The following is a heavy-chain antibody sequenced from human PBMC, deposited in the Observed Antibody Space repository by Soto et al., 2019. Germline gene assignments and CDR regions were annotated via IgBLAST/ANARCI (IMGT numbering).Heavy chain of an antibody. CDR1: GFTFSSYA. J-gene: IGHJ6*02. CDR2: ISGSGGST. Sequence: EVQLLESGGGLVQPGGSLRLSCAASGFTFSSYAMSWVRQAPGKGLEWVSAISGSGGSTYYADSVKGRFTISRDNSKNTLYLQMNSLRAEDTAVYYCAKDLRNSQSRLHYYYGMDVWGQGTTVTVSS. CDR3: AKDLRNSQSRLHYYYGMDV. D-gene: IGHD1-7*01. V-gene: IGHV3-23*01.